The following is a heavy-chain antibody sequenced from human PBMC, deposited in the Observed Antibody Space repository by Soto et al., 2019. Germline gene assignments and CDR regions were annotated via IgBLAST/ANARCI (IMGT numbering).Heavy chain of an antibody. V-gene: IGHV1-8*01. CDR1: GSTFPNHD. Sequence: ASVQVSCTASGSTFPNHDIDWVRQATGQRLEWMGWMNPNSGNTGYAQKFQGRVTMTRNTSISTAYMELSSLRSEDTAVYYCSREVNFYGMDVWGQGTTVTVSS. CDR3: SREVNFYGMDV. J-gene: IGHJ6*02. CDR2: MNPNSGNT.